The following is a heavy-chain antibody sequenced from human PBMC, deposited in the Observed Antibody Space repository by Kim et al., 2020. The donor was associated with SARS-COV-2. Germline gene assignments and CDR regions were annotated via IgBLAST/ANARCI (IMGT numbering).Heavy chain of an antibody. CDR3: ARAPTGSLVWLLLYFDY. J-gene: IGHJ4*02. CDR2: ISSSSSYT. CDR1: GFTFSDYY. Sequence: GGSLRLSCAASGFTFSDYYMSWIRQAPGKGLEWVSYISSSSSYTNYADSVKGRFTISRDNAKNSLYLQMNSLRAEDTAVYYCARAPTGSLVWLLLYFDYWGQGTLVTVSS. D-gene: IGHD3-9*01. V-gene: IGHV3-11*05.